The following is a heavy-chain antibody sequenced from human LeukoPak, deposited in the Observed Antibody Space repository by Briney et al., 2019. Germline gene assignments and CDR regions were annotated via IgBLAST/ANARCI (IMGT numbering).Heavy chain of an antibody. D-gene: IGHD2-15*01. Sequence: SETLSLTCTVSGGSISSSSYYWGWIRQPPGKGLEWIGSIFYSGSTYYNPSLKSRVTISVDTSKNQFSKKLSSVNAADTAVYSCARQNPSGGSCCHSDAFDIWGQGTMVTVSS. V-gene: IGHV4-39*01. CDR3: ARQNPSGGSCCHSDAFDI. J-gene: IGHJ3*02. CDR2: IFYSGST. CDR1: GGSISSSSYY.